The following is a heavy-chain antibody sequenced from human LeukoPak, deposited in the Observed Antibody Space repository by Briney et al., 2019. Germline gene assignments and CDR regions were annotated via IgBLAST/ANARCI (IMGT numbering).Heavy chain of an antibody. CDR2: IYYSGST. J-gene: IGHJ4*02. CDR3: ARHGSIATGAFTY. Sequence: SETLSLPCSVSGGSIIRSSYYWGWTRQPPGKGLEWIGSIYYSGSTYYNPSLKSRVTISVDTSRNQFSLKLGSVTAADTAVYYCARHGSIATGAFTYWGQGTLVTVSS. D-gene: IGHD6-13*01. V-gene: IGHV4-39*01. CDR1: GGSIIRSSYY.